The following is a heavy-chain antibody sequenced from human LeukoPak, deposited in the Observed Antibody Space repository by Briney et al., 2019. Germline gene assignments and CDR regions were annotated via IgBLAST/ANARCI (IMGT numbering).Heavy chain of an antibody. CDR1: GFTFSSYA. V-gene: IGHV3-30-3*01. CDR2: ISYDGSNK. J-gene: IGHJ4*02. CDR3: ARILEDFWSGYPEHDDY. Sequence: SGGSLRLSCAASGFTFSSYAMHWVRQAPGKGLEWVAVISYDGSNKYYADSVKGRFTISRDNSKNTLYLQMNSLRAEDTAVYYRARILEDFWSGYPEHDDYWGQGTLVTVSS. D-gene: IGHD3-3*01.